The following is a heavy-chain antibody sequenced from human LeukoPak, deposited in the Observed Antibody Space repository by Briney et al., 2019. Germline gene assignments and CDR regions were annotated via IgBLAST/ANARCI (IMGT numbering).Heavy chain of an antibody. D-gene: IGHD6-19*01. CDR1: GFTFSNYW. V-gene: IGHV3-74*01. J-gene: IGHJ4*02. CDR2: INSDGINT. CDR3: ARDLTAVAPFDY. Sequence: PGGSLRLSCAASGFTFSNYWMHWVRQAPGKGLVWVSRINSDGINTSYADSVKGRFTISRDNAKNTLYLQMNSLRAEDTAVYYCARDLTAVAPFDYWGQGTLVTVSS.